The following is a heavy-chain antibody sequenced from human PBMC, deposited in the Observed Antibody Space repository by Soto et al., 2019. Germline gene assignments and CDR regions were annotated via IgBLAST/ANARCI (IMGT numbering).Heavy chain of an antibody. CDR1: GGSISSSSYY. Sequence: PSETLSLTCTVSGGSISSSSYYWGWIRQPPGKGLEWIGSIYYSGSTYYNTSLKSRVAISVETSKKQFSLKLSSVTAADTVVYYCARHIYDFWSGSTLYFDYWGQGTLVTVSS. CDR2: IYYSGST. CDR3: ARHIYDFWSGSTLYFDY. D-gene: IGHD3-3*01. J-gene: IGHJ4*02. V-gene: IGHV4-39*01.